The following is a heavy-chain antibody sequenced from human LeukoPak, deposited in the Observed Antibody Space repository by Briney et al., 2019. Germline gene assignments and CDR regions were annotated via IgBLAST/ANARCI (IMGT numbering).Heavy chain of an antibody. CDR3: ARNDELLARDDAFDI. D-gene: IGHD1-26*01. V-gene: IGHV1-18*01. CDR2: ISAYNGNI. CDR1: GYTFTSYG. Sequence: ASVKVSCKASGYTFTSYGISWVRQAPGQGLEWMGWISAYNGNINYAQKFQGRVTMTTDTSTSTAYMELRSLRSDDTAVYYCARNDELLARDDAFDIWGQGTMVTVSS. J-gene: IGHJ3*02.